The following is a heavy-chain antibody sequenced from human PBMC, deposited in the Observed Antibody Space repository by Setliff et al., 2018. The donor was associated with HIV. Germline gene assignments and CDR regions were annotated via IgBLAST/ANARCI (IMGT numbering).Heavy chain of an antibody. CDR1: GGSFNIAKTF. CDR3: ARARGYCSDTSCYTFDAFDL. V-gene: IGHV4-39*07. Sequence: SETLSLTCAVSGGSFNIAKTFWGWVRQPPGKGLEWIGSIHRSGTVYFNPSLSTRINISLDRSKNQFSLRLRSVTAADTSMYYCARARGYCSDTSCYTFDAFDLWGQGTMVTVSS. J-gene: IGHJ3*01. CDR2: IHRSGTV. D-gene: IGHD2-2*02.